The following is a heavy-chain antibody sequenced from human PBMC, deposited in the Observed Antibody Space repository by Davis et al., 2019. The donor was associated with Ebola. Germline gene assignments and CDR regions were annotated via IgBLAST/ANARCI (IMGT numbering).Heavy chain of an antibody. Sequence: SETLSLTCAVYGGSFSGYYWSWIRQPPGKGLEWIGEINHSGSTNYNPSLKSRVTISVDTSKNQFSLKLSSVTAADTAVYYCARSVDTAMETFYYYYYGMDVWGQGTTVTVSS. CDR3: ARSVDTAMETFYYYYYGMDV. J-gene: IGHJ6*02. D-gene: IGHD5-18*01. CDR2: INHSGST. V-gene: IGHV4-34*01. CDR1: GGSFSGYY.